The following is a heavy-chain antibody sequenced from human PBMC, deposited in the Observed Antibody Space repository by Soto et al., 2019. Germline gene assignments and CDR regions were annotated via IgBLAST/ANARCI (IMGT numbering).Heavy chain of an antibody. Sequence: QVQLVEPGGGVVQPGRSLRLSCAASGFTFSSYGMHWVRQAPGKGLEWVAVISYDGSSKYYADSVKGRFTISRDNSKNTLYLEMNSLRADDTAVYYCTGEVASGYWGQGTLVTVSS. CDR2: ISYDGSSK. CDR1: GFTFSSYG. CDR3: TGEVASGY. V-gene: IGHV3-30*03. D-gene: IGHD2-8*02. J-gene: IGHJ4*02.